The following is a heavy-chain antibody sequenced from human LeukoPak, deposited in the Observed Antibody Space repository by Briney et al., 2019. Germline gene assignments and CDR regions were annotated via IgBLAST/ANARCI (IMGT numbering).Heavy chain of an antibody. CDR1: GFTFSTSG. CDR2: IWFDGSNK. Sequence: GGSLRLSCAASGFTFSTSGMHWVRQAPGKGLEWVAVIWFDGSNKHYADSVKGRFSISRDNSENTLYLQMNSLRAEDTAVYYCARDPSYCSSTNCYVGSPLYYYYPMDVWGQGTTVTVSS. V-gene: IGHV3-33*01. J-gene: IGHJ6*02. D-gene: IGHD2-2*01. CDR3: ARDPSYCSSTNCYVGSPLYYYYPMDV.